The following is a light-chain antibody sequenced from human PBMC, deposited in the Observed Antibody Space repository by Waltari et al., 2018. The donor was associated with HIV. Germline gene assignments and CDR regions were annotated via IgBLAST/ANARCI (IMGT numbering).Light chain of an antibody. CDR2: EVS. V-gene: IGLV2-8*01. Sequence: QSALTQPPSASGSPGLPVTISCTGTSSAVGRYNYVSWYQQHPGKAPKLMIYEVSKRPSGVPDRFSGSKSGNTASLTVSGLQAEDEADYYCNSYAGSNNVVFGGGTKVTVL. CDR3: NSYAGSNNVV. J-gene: IGLJ2*01. CDR1: SSAVGRYNY.